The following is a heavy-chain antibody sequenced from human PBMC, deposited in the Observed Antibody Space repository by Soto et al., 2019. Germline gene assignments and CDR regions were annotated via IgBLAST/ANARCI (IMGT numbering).Heavy chain of an antibody. D-gene: IGHD6-19*01. CDR2: TYPCVSDT. V-gene: IGHV5-51*01. CDR3: ARYVLAVAGPNFDY. CDR1: GYCFTSYW. Sequence: DSLKISCKGSGYCFTSYWIGGVRQMPGKGLAWMGITYPCVSDTRYSSPFHGQVPISAAQSLRTASLQWSSLKASDTAMYYCARYVLAVAGPNFDYWGQGTLVTVSS. J-gene: IGHJ4*02.